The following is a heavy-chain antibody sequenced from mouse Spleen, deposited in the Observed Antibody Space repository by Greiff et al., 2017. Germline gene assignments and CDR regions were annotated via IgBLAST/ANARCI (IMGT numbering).Heavy chain of an antibody. CDR1: GFTFSSYA. D-gene: IGHD4-1*01. CDR3: ARLTGSYAMDY. V-gene: IGHV5-9-3*01. Sequence: EVQRVESGGGLVKLGGSLKLSCAASGFTFSSYAMSWVRQTPEKRLEWVATISSGGGNTYYPDSVKGRFTISRDNAKNTLYLQMSSLKSEDTAMYYCARLTGSYAMDYWGQGTSVTVSS. CDR2: ISSGGGNT. J-gene: IGHJ4*01.